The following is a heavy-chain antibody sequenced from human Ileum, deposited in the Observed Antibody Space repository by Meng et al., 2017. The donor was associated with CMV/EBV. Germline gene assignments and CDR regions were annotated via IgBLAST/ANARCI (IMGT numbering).Heavy chain of an antibody. D-gene: IGHD3-3*01. J-gene: IGHJ4*02. CDR2: IYHSGST. V-gene: IGHV4-4*02. Sequence: SSSSNWWSWVRQPPGQGLEWIGEIYHSGSTNYNPSLKSRVTISVDKSKNQFSLKLSSVTAADTAVYYCARDGFFTIFGVVIRAVDYWGQGTLVTVSS. CDR1: SSSSNW. CDR3: ARDGFFTIFGVVIRAVDY.